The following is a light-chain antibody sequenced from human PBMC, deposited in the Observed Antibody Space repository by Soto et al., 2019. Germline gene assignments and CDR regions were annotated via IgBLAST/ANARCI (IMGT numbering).Light chain of an antibody. CDR1: QSVGGN. CDR2: TTS. CDR3: QQYARWPVT. Sequence: EIILTQSPATLSVSPGETTSLSCRATQSVGGNLGWYQQKPGQTPRLLIYTTSTWPTGIPARFSGSGSETEFTLTISSLQSEDFAVYYCQQYARWPVTFGGGTKVEIK. V-gene: IGKV3-15*01. J-gene: IGKJ4*01.